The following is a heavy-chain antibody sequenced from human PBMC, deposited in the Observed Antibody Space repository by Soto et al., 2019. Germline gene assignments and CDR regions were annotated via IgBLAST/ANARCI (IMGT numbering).Heavy chain of an antibody. CDR3: ARGQTYLSVAGTEPDAFDI. Sequence: ASVKVSCKASGYTFTSYAIHWVRQAPGQRLEWMGWINAGNGNTKYSQKFQGRVTITRDTSASTAYMELSSLRSEDTAVYYCARGQTYLSVAGTEPDAFDIWGQGTMVTVSS. CDR2: INAGNGNT. CDR1: GYTFTSYA. J-gene: IGHJ3*02. V-gene: IGHV1-3*01. D-gene: IGHD6-19*01.